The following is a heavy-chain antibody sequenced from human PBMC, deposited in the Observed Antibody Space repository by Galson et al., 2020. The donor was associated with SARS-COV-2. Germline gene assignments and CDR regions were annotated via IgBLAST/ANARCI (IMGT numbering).Heavy chain of an antibody. Sequence: ASVKVSCKASNYTFTKFGISWVRQAPGQGLAWMGWISAYKGNTNFAQKFQGRVTMTTDTSSSTIYMQLRSLTSDDTAVYYCARDGEGVQGGNPLSPLGYAMDVWGQGTMVTV. J-gene: IGHJ6*02. V-gene: IGHV1-18*01. CDR3: ARDGEGVQGGNPLSPLGYAMDV. D-gene: IGHD3-10*02. CDR1: NYTFTKFG. CDR2: ISAYKGNT.